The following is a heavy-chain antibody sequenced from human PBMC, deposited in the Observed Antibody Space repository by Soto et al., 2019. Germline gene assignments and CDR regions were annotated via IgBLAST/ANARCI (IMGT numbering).Heavy chain of an antibody. V-gene: IGHV3-33*01. CDR1: GLIFSGHG. CDR2: IRYDGSNI. Sequence: QVQLVESGGGVVQPGRSLRLSCEASGLIFSGHGMHWVRQAPGKGLQWVAVIRYDGSNIYYADSVKGRFTISRDNSKNTLYLXXXXXXXXXXXXXXXXXXXXXGTTFFGYFDYWGQGALVTVSS. J-gene: IGHJ4*02. D-gene: IGHD3-10*02. CDR3: XXXXXXGTTFFGYFDY.